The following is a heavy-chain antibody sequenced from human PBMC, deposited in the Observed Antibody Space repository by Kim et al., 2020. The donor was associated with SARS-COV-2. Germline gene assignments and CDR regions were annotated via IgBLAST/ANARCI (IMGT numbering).Heavy chain of an antibody. CDR1: GFTFSSYS. CDR3: ARGGPPIVVVPAASAYCGGDCYSDAFDI. Sequence: GGSLRLSCAASGFTFSSYSMNWVRQAPGKGLEWVSSISSSSSYIYYADSVKGRFTISRDNAKNSLYLQMNSLRAEDTAVYYCARGGPPIVVVPAASAYCGGDCYSDAFDIWGQGTMVTVSS. D-gene: IGHD2-21*02. V-gene: IGHV3-21*01. CDR2: ISSSSSYI. J-gene: IGHJ3*02.